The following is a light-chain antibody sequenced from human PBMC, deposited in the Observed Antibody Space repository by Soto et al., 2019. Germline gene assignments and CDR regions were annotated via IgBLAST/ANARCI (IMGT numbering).Light chain of an antibody. Sequence: QSVLPQPPSASGTPGQRVIISCSGSDSNVGTFSVNWYQQVPGAAPKLLIYTNNRRPAGVPDRFSGSKSVTSASLAISGLRSEDEADYYCAAWDNRLEGYVFGSGTKGTVL. V-gene: IGLV1-44*01. CDR3: AAWDNRLEGYV. CDR2: TNN. J-gene: IGLJ1*01. CDR1: DSNVGTFS.